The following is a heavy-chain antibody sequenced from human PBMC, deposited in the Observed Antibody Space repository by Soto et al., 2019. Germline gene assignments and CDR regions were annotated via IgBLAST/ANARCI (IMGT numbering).Heavy chain of an antibody. CDR2: IYYRIRR. J-gene: IGHJ4*02. CDR3: ARMGSSGWKGGAIDY. Sequence: PSETLSLTCAVSGYAISNGFYWGWVRQPPGGGLEWKGNIYYRIRRYYNPSLRNRATISLDMSKNQVSLNLTSVTAADTALYYGARMGSSGWKGGAIDYWGQGALVTVSS. CDR1: GYAISNGFY. V-gene: IGHV4-38-2*01. D-gene: IGHD6-19*01.